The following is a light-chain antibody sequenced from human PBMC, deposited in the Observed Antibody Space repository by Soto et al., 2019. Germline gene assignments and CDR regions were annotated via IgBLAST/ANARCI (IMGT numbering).Light chain of an antibody. Sequence: EIVLTQSPGTLSLSPGDTATLSCRASQSLSSNYLAWYQQRPGQAPKLLIYDISSRATGIPDRFSGNGSGTDFTLTITRLDPEDLAVYYCQQYGGSMTFGQGTRLEIE. CDR3: QQYGGSMT. CDR2: DIS. V-gene: IGKV3-20*01. J-gene: IGKJ5*01. CDR1: QSLSSNY.